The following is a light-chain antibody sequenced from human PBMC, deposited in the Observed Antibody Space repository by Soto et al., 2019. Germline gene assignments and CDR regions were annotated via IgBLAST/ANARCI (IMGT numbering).Light chain of an antibody. CDR3: QSNYILPWT. CDR1: QYISNY. CDR2: SAS. Sequence: DIPVTQSPPSLSASVGDRVTITCRTGQYISNYLNWYQHKAGKAPQLLIYSASTLQIGVPSRFSGSGSGTEFTLTISTLQPDDYASYYCQSNYILPWTFGQGTKVETK. V-gene: IGKV1-39*01. J-gene: IGKJ1*01.